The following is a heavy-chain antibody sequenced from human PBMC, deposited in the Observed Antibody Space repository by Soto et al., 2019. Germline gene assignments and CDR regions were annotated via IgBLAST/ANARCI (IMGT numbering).Heavy chain of an antibody. CDR3: ARVSTVTTPYYYYYGMDV. Sequence: PSETLSLTCTVSGGSISRSSYYWGWIRQPPGKGLEWIGSIYYSGSTYYNPSLKSRVTISVDTSKNQFSLKLSSVTAADTAVYYCARVSTVTTPYYYYYGMDVWGQGTTVTAP. D-gene: IGHD4-17*01. CDR2: IYYSGST. V-gene: IGHV4-39*01. J-gene: IGHJ6*02. CDR1: GGSISRSSYY.